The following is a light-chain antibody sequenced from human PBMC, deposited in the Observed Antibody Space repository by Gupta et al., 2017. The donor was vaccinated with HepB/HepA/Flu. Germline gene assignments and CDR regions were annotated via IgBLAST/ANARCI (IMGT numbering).Light chain of an antibody. CDR2: DAS. Sequence: EIVFTQSPATLSLSPGERATLSCRASQSVSSYLAWYQQKPGQAPRLLIYDASNRAPGIPARFSGSGYGTEFTLTISSREPEDFAVYYCQQRSNCPVTFGRGTXVEIK. CDR3: QQRSNCPVT. J-gene: IGKJ4*01. V-gene: IGKV3-11*01. CDR1: QSVSSY.